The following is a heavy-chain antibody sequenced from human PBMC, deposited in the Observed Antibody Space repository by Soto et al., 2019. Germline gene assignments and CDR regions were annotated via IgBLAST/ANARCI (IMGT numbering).Heavy chain of an antibody. CDR2: IYYSGST. V-gene: IGHV4-61*01. Sequence: LSLTCTVSGGSVSSGSYFWSWIRQPPGKGLEWIGYIYYSGSTNYNPSLKSRVTISVDTSKNQFSLKLSSVTAADTAVYYCAGIPRFRYYYYGMDVWGQGTTVTVSS. J-gene: IGHJ6*02. CDR1: GGSVSSGSYF. D-gene: IGHD2-21*01. CDR3: AGIPRFRYYYYGMDV.